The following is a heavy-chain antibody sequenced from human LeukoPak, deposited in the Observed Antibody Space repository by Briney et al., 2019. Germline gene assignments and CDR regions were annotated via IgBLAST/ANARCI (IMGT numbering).Heavy chain of an antibody. CDR2: INSDGSIT. CDR1: GFTFSSYW. J-gene: IGHJ4*02. V-gene: IGHV3-74*01. D-gene: IGHD5-12*01. CDR3: ARVRATFSPHFDN. Sequence: QPLGSLRLSCAASGFTFSSYWMHWVRQAPGKGLMWVSRINSDGSITNYADSVKGRFTISRDNAKNTLYLQMNSLRAEDTAVYYCARVRATFSPHFDNWGQGTLVTASS.